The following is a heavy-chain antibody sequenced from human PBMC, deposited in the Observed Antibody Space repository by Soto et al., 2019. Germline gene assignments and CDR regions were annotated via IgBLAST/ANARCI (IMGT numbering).Heavy chain of an antibody. CDR2: IYYSGSA. V-gene: IGHV4-34*01. D-gene: IGHD1-26*01. Sequence: SETLSLTCAVYDGSFSGYSWTWIRQPPGTGLEWIGYIYYSGSAYYNPSLKSRVTISVDTSKNQFSLKLTSVTAADTAVYHCARHVGNSPPGSWGQGTLVTVSS. CDR1: DGSFSGYS. J-gene: IGHJ4*02. CDR3: ARHVGNSPPGS.